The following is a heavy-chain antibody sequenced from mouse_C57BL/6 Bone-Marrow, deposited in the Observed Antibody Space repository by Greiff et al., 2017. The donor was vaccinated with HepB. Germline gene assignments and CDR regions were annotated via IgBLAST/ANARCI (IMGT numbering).Heavy chain of an antibody. CDR3: TSSHYRGALDY. Sequence: EVQLVESGGGLVQPGGSMKLSCAASGFTFSDSWMDWVRQSPEKGLEWVAEIRNKANNHATYYAVSVKGRFTISRDDSKSSVYLQMNSLRAEDTGIYYCTSSHYRGALDYWGQGTSVTVSS. D-gene: IGHD2-14*01. CDR1: GFTFSDSW. V-gene: IGHV6-6*01. CDR2: IRNKANNHAT. J-gene: IGHJ4*01.